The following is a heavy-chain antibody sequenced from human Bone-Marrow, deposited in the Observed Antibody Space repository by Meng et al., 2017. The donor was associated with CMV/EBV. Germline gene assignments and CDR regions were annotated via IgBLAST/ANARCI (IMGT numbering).Heavy chain of an antibody. Sequence: GESLKISCAASGFTFSDYYMSWIRQAPGKGLEWVSVIYSGGSTYYADSVKGRFTISRDNSKNTLYLQMNSLRAEDTAVYYCARDGAATGLDYWGQGTLVTVSS. CDR2: IYSGGST. V-gene: IGHV3-53*01. CDR1: GFTFSDYY. CDR3: ARDGAATGLDY. J-gene: IGHJ4*02. D-gene: IGHD6-25*01.